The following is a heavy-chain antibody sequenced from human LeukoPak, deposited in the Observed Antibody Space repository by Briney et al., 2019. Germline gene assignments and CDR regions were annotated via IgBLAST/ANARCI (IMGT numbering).Heavy chain of an antibody. V-gene: IGHV4-61*01. CDR2: IYYSGST. Sequence: SETLSLTRTVSGGSISSSSYYWSWIRQPPGKGLEWIGYIYYSGSTNYNPSLKSRVTISVDTSKNQFSLKLSSVTAADTAVYYCARGVTVRGVRGYGMDVWGQGTTVTVSS. J-gene: IGHJ6*02. CDR3: ARGVTVRGVRGYGMDV. CDR1: GGSISSSSYY. D-gene: IGHD3-10*01.